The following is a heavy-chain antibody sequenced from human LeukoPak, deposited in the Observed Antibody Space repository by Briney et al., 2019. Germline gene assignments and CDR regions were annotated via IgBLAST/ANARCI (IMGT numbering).Heavy chain of an antibody. D-gene: IGHD2/OR15-2a*01. J-gene: IGHJ4*02. CDR2: ISGSGGDT. Sequence: GGSLRLSCAASGSTFSNYAMNWVRQAPGKGLEWVSAISGSGGDTYYADSVKGRFTISRDNSKNTLYLQMNSLRAEDTAVYYCRYFLPHFDYWGQGTLVTVSS. CDR3: RYFLPHFDY. V-gene: IGHV3-23*01. CDR1: GSTFSNYA.